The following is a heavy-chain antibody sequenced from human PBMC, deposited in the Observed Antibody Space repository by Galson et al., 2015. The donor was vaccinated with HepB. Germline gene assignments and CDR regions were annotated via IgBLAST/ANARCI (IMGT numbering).Heavy chain of an antibody. D-gene: IGHD3-22*01. Sequence: SLRLSCAASGFTFSSYAMHWVRQAPGKGLEWVAVISYDGSNKYYADSVKGRFTISRDNSKNTLYLQMNSLRAEDTAVYYCASGGFYDSSGYYYVSGVTFDYWGQGTLVTVSS. CDR2: ISYDGSNK. CDR1: GFTFSSYA. CDR3: ASGGFYDSSGYYYVSGVTFDY. J-gene: IGHJ4*02. V-gene: IGHV3-30*04.